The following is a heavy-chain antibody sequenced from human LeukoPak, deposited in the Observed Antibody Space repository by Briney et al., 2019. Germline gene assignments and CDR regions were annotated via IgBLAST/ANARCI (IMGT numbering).Heavy chain of an antibody. Sequence: SSVKVSCKASGGTFSSYAISWVRQAPGQGLEWIGGIIPIFVTANYAQKFQGRVTITADKSTSTAYMELSSLRSEDTAVYYCARVAYYGSGSSPDYWGQGTLVTVSS. CDR3: ARVAYYGSGSSPDY. D-gene: IGHD3-10*01. CDR1: GGTFSSYA. CDR2: IIPIFVTA. J-gene: IGHJ4*02. V-gene: IGHV1-69*06.